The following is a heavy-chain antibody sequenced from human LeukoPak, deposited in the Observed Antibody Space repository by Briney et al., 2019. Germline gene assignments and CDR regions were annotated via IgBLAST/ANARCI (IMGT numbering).Heavy chain of an antibody. V-gene: IGHV3-53*01. J-gene: IGHJ4*02. Sequence: GGSLRLSCTVSGFTVSSNSMSWVRQAPGKGLEWVSFIYSDNTHYSDSVKGRFTISRDNSKNTLDLQMNSLRAEDTAVYYCAKDDAWLRYQYWGQGTLVTVSS. CDR1: GFTVSSNS. CDR2: IYSDNT. D-gene: IGHD3-9*01. CDR3: AKDDAWLRYQY.